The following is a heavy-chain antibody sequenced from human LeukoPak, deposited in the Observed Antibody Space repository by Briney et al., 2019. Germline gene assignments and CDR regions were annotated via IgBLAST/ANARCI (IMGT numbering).Heavy chain of an antibody. D-gene: IGHD6-19*01. CDR3: ARVHSSPDTIREGFDY. V-gene: IGHV3-9*01. Sequence: PGGSLRLSCAASGFTFDDYAMHWVRQAPGKGLEWVSGISWNSGSIGYADSVKGRFTISRDNAKNSLYLQMNSLRAEDTAVYYCARVHSSPDTIREGFDYWGQGTLVTVSS. J-gene: IGHJ4*02. CDR2: ISWNSGSI. CDR1: GFTFDDYA.